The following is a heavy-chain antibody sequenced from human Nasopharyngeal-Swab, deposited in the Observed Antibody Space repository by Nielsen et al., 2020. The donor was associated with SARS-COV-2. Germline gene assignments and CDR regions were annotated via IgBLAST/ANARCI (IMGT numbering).Heavy chain of an antibody. CDR1: GFTFSSYW. Sequence: GGSLRLSCAASGFTFSSYWMSWVRQAPGKGLEWVANIKQDGSEKYYADSVKGRFTISRDNSKNTLYLQMNSLRAEDTAVYYCARDRSTAELLWFRELLYGAFDIWGQGTTVTVSS. CDR3: ARDRSTAELLWFRELLYGAFDI. CDR2: IKQDGSEK. V-gene: IGHV3-7*01. J-gene: IGHJ3*02. D-gene: IGHD3-10*01.